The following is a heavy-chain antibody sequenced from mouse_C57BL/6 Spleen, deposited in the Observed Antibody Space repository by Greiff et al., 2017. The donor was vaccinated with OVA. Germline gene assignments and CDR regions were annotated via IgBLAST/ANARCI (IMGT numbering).Heavy chain of an antibody. Sequence: DVQLQESGPGMVKPSQSLSLTCTATGYSFTSGYDWYFIRHSPGNKLEWMCIISYSGSTNYNPPFKSRISITHDTSKNQFFLKLNSVTTEDTATYYCAREGDYEGAMDYWGQGTTVTVSS. CDR2: ISYSGST. CDR1: GYSFTSGYD. D-gene: IGHD2-4*01. CDR3: AREGDYEGAMDY. J-gene: IGHJ4*01. V-gene: IGHV3-1*01.